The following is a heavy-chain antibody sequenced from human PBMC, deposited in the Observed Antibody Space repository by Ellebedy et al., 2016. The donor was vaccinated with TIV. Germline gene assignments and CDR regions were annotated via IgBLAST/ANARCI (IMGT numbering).Heavy chain of an antibody. CDR3: ARWTPMMDAFDI. J-gene: IGHJ3*02. Sequence: SETLSLTXAVYGGSFSGYYWSWIRQPPGKGLEWIGEINHSGSTNYNPSLKSRVTISVDTSKNQFSLKLSSVTAADTAVYYCARWTPMMDAFDIWGQGTMVTVSS. D-gene: IGHD3-22*01. V-gene: IGHV4-34*01. CDR1: GGSFSGYY. CDR2: INHSGST.